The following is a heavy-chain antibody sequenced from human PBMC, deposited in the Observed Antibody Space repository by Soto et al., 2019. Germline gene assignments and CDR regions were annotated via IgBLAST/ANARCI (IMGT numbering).Heavy chain of an antibody. D-gene: IGHD2-2*01. Sequence: GGSLRLSCAASGFAFGAYAMTWVRQAPGKGLEWVAAISGAGGNTYYADSVKGRFTVSRDNSKKMLYLEMNSLRVEDTAIYYCAKDPVPQLLPSWWFDPWGQGTRVTVSP. CDR2: ISGAGGNT. CDR1: GFAFGAYA. J-gene: IGHJ5*02. CDR3: AKDPVPQLLPSWWFDP. V-gene: IGHV3-23*01.